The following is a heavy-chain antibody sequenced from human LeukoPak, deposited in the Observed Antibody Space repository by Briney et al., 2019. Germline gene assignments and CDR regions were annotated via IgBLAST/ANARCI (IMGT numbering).Heavy chain of an antibody. D-gene: IGHD1-26*01. Sequence: SETLSLTCAVYGGSFSGYYWSWIRQPPGKGLEWIGEINHSGSTNYNPSLKSRVTISVDTSKNQFSLKLSSVTAADTAVYYCARDREVGATGYYFDYWGQGTLVTVSS. CDR3: ARDREVGATGYYFDY. V-gene: IGHV4-34*01. CDR2: INHSGST. CDR1: GGSFSGYY. J-gene: IGHJ4*02.